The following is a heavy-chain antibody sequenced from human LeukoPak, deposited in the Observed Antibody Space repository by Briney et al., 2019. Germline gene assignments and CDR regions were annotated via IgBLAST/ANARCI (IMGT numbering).Heavy chain of an antibody. V-gene: IGHV5-51*01. CDR3: ARHFSSSGYYEANFDY. D-gene: IGHD3-22*01. CDR1: GYSFTSYW. J-gene: IGHJ4*02. CDR2: IYPGDSDT. Sequence: GESLKISCKGSGYSFTSYWIGWVRQVPGKGLEWMGIIYPGDSDTRYSPSFQGQVTISADKSISTAYLQWSSLKASDTAMYYCARHFSSSGYYEANFDYWGQGTLVTVSS.